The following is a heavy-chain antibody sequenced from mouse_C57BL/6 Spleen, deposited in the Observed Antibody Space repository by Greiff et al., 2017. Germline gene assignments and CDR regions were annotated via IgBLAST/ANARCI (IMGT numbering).Heavy chain of an antibody. CDR1: GYTFTDYE. J-gene: IGHJ4*01. Sequence: QVQLKESGAELVRPGASVTLSCKASGYTFTDYEMHWVKQTPVHGLEWIGAIDPETGGTAYNQKFKGKAILTADKSSSTAYMELRSLTSEDSAVYYCTRAYENAMDYWGQGTSVTVSS. V-gene: IGHV1-15*01. D-gene: IGHD2-3*01. CDR2: IDPETGGT. CDR3: TRAYENAMDY.